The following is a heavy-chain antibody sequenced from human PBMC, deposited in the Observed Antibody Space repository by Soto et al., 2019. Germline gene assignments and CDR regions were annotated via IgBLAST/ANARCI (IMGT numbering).Heavy chain of an antibody. CDR3: ARHVLVAADRLNYYYYGRDV. Sequence: GESLKISCKGSGYSFTSYWIGWVRQMPGKGLEWMGIIYPGDSDTRYSPSFQGQVTISADKSISTAYLQWSSLKASDTAMYYCARHVLVAADRLNYYYYGRDVGGQGPRVTVSS. D-gene: IGHD2-2*01. J-gene: IGHJ6*02. CDR1: GYSFTSYW. CDR2: IYPGDSDT. V-gene: IGHV5-51*01.